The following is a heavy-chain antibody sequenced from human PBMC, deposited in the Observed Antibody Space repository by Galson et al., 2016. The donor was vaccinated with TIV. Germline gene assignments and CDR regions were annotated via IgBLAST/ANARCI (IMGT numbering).Heavy chain of an antibody. CDR1: GYSLTSSA. Sequence: SGYSLTSSAMNWVRQAPGQGLEWMGWINTRTGNPTYAQGFTGRFVFSLDASVSTAYLQINSLKPEDTAVYYCARSGDYSYYFYYMDVWAKGTTVTVSS. CDR2: INTRTGNP. J-gene: IGHJ6*03. V-gene: IGHV7-4-1*02. D-gene: IGHD4-17*01. CDR3: ARSGDYSYYFYYMDV.